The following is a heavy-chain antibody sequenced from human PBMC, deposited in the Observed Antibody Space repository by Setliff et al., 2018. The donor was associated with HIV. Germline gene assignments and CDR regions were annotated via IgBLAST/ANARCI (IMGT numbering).Heavy chain of an antibody. CDR2: INPNSGGT. CDR3: ARSQGIVPAAPLWY. CDR1: GYTFTGYY. J-gene: IGHJ4*02. V-gene: IGHV1-2*04. Sequence: ASVKVSCKASGYTFTGYYMHWVRQAPGQGLEWMGRINPNSGGTNYAQKFQGWVTMTRDTSISTAYMELSRLRSDDTAVYYCARSQGIVPAAPLWYWGQGTLVTVSS. D-gene: IGHD2-2*01.